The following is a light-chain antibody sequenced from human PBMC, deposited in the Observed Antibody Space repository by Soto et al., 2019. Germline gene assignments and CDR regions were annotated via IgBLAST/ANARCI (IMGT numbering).Light chain of an antibody. V-gene: IGKV1-39*01. J-gene: IGKJ5*01. CDR3: QQSYSTPVT. CDR1: QSIRRN. CDR2: AAS. Sequence: DIQMTHSPSSLSASVGDRVTITCRASQSIRRNLNWYQQKPGKAPKFLVYAASSLQSGVPSRFSGSGSGKDFTLTISSLQPEDFATYYCQQSYSTPVTFGQGTRLEIK.